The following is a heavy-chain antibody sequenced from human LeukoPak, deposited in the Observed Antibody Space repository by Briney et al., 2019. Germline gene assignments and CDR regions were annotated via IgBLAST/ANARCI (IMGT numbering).Heavy chain of an antibody. CDR3: ASSSGSQGYFDY. CDR2: IYYSGST. D-gene: IGHD1-26*01. V-gene: IGHV4-59*12. J-gene: IGHJ4*02. CDR1: GGSISSYY. Sequence: PSETLSLTCTVSGGSISSYYWSWIRQPPGKGLEWIGYIYYSGSTNYNPSLKSRVTMSVDTSKNQFSLKLSSVTAADTAVYYCASSSGSQGYFDYWGQGTLVTVSS.